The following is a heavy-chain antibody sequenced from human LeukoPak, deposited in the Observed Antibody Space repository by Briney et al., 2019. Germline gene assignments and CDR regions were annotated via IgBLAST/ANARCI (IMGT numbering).Heavy chain of an antibody. J-gene: IGHJ4*02. CDR3: ARDLRLLGDLPPY. CDR2: INPNSGGT. Sequence: ASVKVSCKASGYTFTGYYMHWVRPALGQGLERMAWINPNSGGTNYAQKFQGRVTMTRDTSSSTAYMELSRLRSDDTAVYFCARDLRLLGDLPPYWGQGTLVTVSS. D-gene: IGHD3-16*01. CDR1: GYTFTGYY. V-gene: IGHV1-2*02.